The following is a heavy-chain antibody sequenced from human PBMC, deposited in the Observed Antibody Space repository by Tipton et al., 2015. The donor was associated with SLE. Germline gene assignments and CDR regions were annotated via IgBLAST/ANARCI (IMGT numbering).Heavy chain of an antibody. CDR2: INHSGRT. V-gene: IGHV4-34*01. Sequence: TLSLTCTVSGGSISSYYWSWIRQPPGKGLEWIGEINHSGRTNYNPSLKSRVTISVDTSKNQFSLKLSSVTAADTAVYYCARGLYQSGSSDYWGQGTLVTVSS. J-gene: IGHJ4*02. CDR3: ARGLYQSGSSDY. CDR1: GGSISSYY. D-gene: IGHD1-26*01.